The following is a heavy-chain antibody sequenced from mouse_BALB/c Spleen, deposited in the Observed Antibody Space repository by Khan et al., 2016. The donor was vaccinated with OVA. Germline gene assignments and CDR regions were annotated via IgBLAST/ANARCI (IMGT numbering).Heavy chain of an antibody. Sequence: EVQLQESGPGLVKPSQSLSLTCTVTGYSITSDYAWNWIRQFPGNKLEWMGFISYSGNTKYNPSLKSRFSITRDTSKNQFFLHLNSVTIEDTATXYCARVYGGDFDYWGQGTTLTVSS. CDR2: ISYSGNT. J-gene: IGHJ2*01. CDR3: ARVYGGDFDY. V-gene: IGHV3-2*02. D-gene: IGHD1-1*01. CDR1: GYSITSDYA.